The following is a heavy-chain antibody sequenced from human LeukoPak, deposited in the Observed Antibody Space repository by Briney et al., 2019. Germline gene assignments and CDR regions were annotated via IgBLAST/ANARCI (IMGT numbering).Heavy chain of an antibody. J-gene: IGHJ4*02. Sequence: GRSLRLSCAASGFTFSSYAMHWVRQAPGKGLEWVAVISYDGSNKYYADSVKGRFTISRDNSKNTLYLQMNSLRAEDTAVYYCAREVDGYNSPYFDYWGQGTLVTVSS. CDR1: GFTFSSYA. D-gene: IGHD5-24*01. CDR3: AREVDGYNSPYFDY. CDR2: ISYDGSNK. V-gene: IGHV3-30-3*01.